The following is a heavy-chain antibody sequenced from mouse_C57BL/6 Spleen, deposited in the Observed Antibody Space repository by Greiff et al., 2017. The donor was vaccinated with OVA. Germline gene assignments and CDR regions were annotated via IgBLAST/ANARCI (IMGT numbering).Heavy chain of an antibody. Sequence: EVKLMESGPGLVKPSQSLSLTCSVTGYSITSGYYWNWIRQFPGNKLEWMGYISYDGSNNYNPSLKNRISITRDTSKNQFFLKLNSVTTEDTATYYCARLTTVVGGYAMDYWGQGTSVTVSS. J-gene: IGHJ4*01. D-gene: IGHD1-1*01. CDR2: ISYDGSN. CDR1: GYSITSGYY. CDR3: ARLTTVVGGYAMDY. V-gene: IGHV3-6*01.